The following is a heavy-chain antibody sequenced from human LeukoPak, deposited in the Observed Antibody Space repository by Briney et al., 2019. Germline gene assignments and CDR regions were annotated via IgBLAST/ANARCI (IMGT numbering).Heavy chain of an antibody. CDR3: ARVDWNRLGMNY. J-gene: IGHJ4*02. CDR1: GFTFSTDA. V-gene: IGHV3-7*01. D-gene: IGHD1/OR15-1a*01. CDR2: IKQDGSEK. Sequence: GGSLRLSCAASGFTFSTDAMNWVRQAPGKGLEWVANIKQDGSEKYYVDSVKGRFTISRDNAKNSLYLQMNSLRVEDTAVYYCARVDWNRLGMNYWGQGTLVTVSS.